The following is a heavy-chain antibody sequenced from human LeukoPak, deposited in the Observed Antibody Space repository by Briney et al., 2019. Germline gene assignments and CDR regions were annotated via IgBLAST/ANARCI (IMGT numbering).Heavy chain of an antibody. CDR2: ISSSSSYI. D-gene: IGHD5-18*01. V-gene: IGHV3-21*01. CDR1: GFTFSSYS. J-gene: IGHJ3*02. Sequence: GGSLRLSCAASGFTFSSYSMNWVRQAPGKGLEWVSSISSSSSYIYYADSVKGRFTISRDNAKNSLYLQMNSLRAEDTAVYYCARDVFGRGSYDLDAFDIWGQGTMVTVSS. CDR3: ARDVFGRGSYDLDAFDI.